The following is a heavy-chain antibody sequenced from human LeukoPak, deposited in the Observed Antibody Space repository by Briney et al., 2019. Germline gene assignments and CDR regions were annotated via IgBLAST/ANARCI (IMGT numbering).Heavy chain of an antibody. CDR2: IFPGDSDT. J-gene: IGHJ4*02. D-gene: IGHD1-7*01. V-gene: IGHV5-51*01. CDR1: GYCFTSYW. Sequence: GAALQISCKGSGYCFTSYWIAWVRRLPGKGLEWMGIIFPGDSDTRYSPSFQGQVTISADKSISTAYLQWSSLKASDTAMYYCARQLTGTIGYWGQGTLVSVSS. CDR3: ARQLTGTIGY.